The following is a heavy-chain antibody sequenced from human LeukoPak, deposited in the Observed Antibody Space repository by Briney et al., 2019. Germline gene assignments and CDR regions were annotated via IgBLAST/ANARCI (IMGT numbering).Heavy chain of an antibody. J-gene: IGHJ3*02. Sequence: GGSLRLSCAASGFTFDDYGMSWVRQAPGKGLEWVSVIYSGGSTYYADSVKGRFTISRDNSKNTLYLQMNSLRAEDTAVYYCARRGDDYVWGSYRYTRLRGAFDIWGQGTMVTVSS. D-gene: IGHD3-16*02. CDR3: ARRGDDYVWGSYRYTRLRGAFDI. CDR2: IYSGGST. CDR1: GFTFDDYG. V-gene: IGHV3-66*02.